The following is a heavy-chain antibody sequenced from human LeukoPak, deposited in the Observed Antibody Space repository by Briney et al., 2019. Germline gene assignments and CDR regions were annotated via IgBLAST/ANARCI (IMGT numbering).Heavy chain of an antibody. Sequence: GGSLRLSCAASGFTFSSYAMSWVRQAPGKGLEWVSAISGSGGSTYYADSVKGRFTISRDNSKNTLYLQMNSLRAEDTAVYYCAKGISGVVVVPAAKSYYYYGMDVWGQGTTVTVSS. V-gene: IGHV3-23*01. CDR3: AKGISGVVVVPAAKSYYYYGMDV. CDR2: ISGSGGST. CDR1: GFTFSSYA. J-gene: IGHJ6*02. D-gene: IGHD2-2*01.